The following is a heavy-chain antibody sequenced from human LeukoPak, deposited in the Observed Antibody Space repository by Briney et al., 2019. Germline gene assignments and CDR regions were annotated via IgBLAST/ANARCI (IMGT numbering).Heavy chain of an antibody. J-gene: IGHJ4*02. Sequence: PGGSLRLSCAASGFMFSNFGMNWVRQAPGKGLEWVSAISGSSSYIFYADSVKGRFTISRDNVKNSLYLQMNNLRAEDTGVYYCARDGYEFWSGYYHGAYFDHWGQGTLVTVSS. CDR1: GFMFSNFG. D-gene: IGHD3-3*01. V-gene: IGHV3-21*04. CDR3: ARDGYEFWSGYYHGAYFDH. CDR2: ISGSSSYI.